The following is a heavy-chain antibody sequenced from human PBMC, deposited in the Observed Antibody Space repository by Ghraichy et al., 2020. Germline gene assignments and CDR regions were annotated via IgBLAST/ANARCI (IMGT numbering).Heavy chain of an antibody. J-gene: IGHJ4*02. CDR2: FSGGIP. Sequence: GESLNISCTASGFTFSNYAMTWVRQAPGKGLEWVSAFSGGIPYFADSVKGRFSMSRDNSKNTLYLQMDSLRAEDTAVYYCAKYRTHAVTTIFDYWGRGTLVTVSS. CDR1: GFTFSNYA. V-gene: IGHV3-23*01. D-gene: IGHD4-17*01. CDR3: AKYRTHAVTTIFDY.